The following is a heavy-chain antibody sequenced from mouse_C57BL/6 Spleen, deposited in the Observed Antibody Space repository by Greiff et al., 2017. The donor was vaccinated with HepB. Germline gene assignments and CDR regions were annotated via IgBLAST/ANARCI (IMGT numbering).Heavy chain of an antibody. Sequence: EVKLVESGAELVKPGASVKLSCTASGFNIKDYYMHWVKQRTEQGLEWIGRIDPEDGETKYAPKFQGKATITADTSSNTAYLQLSSLTSEYTAVYYCAPFTTVVSSFDYWGQGTTLTVSS. J-gene: IGHJ2*01. D-gene: IGHD1-1*01. CDR2: IDPEDGET. CDR1: GFNIKDYY. V-gene: IGHV14-2*01. CDR3: APFTTVVSSFDY.